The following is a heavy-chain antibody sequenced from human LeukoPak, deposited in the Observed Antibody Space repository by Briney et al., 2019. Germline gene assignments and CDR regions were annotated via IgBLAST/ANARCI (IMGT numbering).Heavy chain of an antibody. CDR1: GGSISSSSYY. CDR2: INHSGST. V-gene: IGHV4-39*07. CDR3: ASGGHLDW. Sequence: SETLSLTCTVSGGSISSSSYYWGWIRQPPGKGLEWIGEINHSGSTNYNPSLKSRVTISVDTSKNQFSLKLSSVTAADTAVYYCASGGHLDWWGQGALVTVAS. J-gene: IGHJ4*02. D-gene: IGHD3-16*01.